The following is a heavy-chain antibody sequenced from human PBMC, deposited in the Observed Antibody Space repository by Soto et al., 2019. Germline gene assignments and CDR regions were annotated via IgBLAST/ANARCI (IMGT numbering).Heavy chain of an antibody. CDR1: GFTFSSYG. CDR3: ARNPARYSSGWHEYFQH. CDR2: IWYDGSNK. Sequence: GGSLRLSCVASGFTFSSYGMHWVRQAPGKGLEWVAVIWYDGSNKYYADSVKGRFTISRDNSKNTLYLQMNSLRAEDTAVYYCARNPARYSSGWHEYFQHWGQGTLVTVSS. D-gene: IGHD6-19*01. V-gene: IGHV3-33*01. J-gene: IGHJ1*01.